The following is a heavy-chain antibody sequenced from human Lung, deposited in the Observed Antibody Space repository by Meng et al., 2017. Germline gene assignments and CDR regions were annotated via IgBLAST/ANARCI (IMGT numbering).Heavy chain of an antibody. J-gene: IGHJ4*02. CDR1: GGSFSDYY. Sequence: QVHLKQWGAGLLKPSETLSLTCVVSGGSFSDYYWSWIRQPPGKGLEWIGEINHSGSTNYNPSLERRATISVDTSQNNLSLKLSSVTAADSAVYYCARGPTTMAHDFDYWGQGTLVTVSS. CDR2: INHSGST. D-gene: IGHD4-11*01. CDR3: ARGPTTMAHDFDY. V-gene: IGHV4-34*01.